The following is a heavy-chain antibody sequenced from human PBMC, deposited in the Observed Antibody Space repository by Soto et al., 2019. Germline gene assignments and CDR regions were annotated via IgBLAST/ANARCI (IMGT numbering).Heavy chain of an antibody. J-gene: IGHJ4*02. V-gene: IGHV1-8*01. Sequence: QVQLVQSGAEVKKPGASVKVSCKASGYTFTSYDINWVRQATGQGLEWMGWMNPNSGNTGYAQKFQGRVTMTRNTSISTPYMNLISLRYEATAVYYCARLAAAGTDWGQGTLVTVSS. CDR2: MNPNSGNT. CDR1: GYTFTSYD. CDR3: ARLAAAGTD. D-gene: IGHD6-13*01.